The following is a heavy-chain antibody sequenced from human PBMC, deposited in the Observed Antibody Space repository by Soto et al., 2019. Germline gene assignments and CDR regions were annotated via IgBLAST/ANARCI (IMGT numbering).Heavy chain of an antibody. D-gene: IGHD2-15*01. Sequence: QVQLVESGGGVVQPGRSLRLSCAASGFTFSSYAMYWVRQAPGKGLEWVAVISYDGNNKYYADSVKGRFTISRDNSKNTLYLQMNSVRAEDMTLYYCARAGCDGGSCYTLVGLRYGMDVWGQGTTVTVSS. J-gene: IGHJ6*02. CDR1: GFTFSSYA. V-gene: IGHV3-30-3*01. CDR2: ISYDGNNK. CDR3: ARAGCDGGSCYTLVGLRYGMDV.